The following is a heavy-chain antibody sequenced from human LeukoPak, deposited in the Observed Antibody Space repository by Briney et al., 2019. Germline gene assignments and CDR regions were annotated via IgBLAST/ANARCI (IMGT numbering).Heavy chain of an antibody. D-gene: IGHD6-13*01. Sequence: PSETLSLTCTVSGGSISSGDYYWSWIRQPPGKGLEWIGYIYYSGSTYYSPSLKSRVTISVDTSKNQFSLKLSSVTAADTAVYYCARASMGEQQLVYNWFDPWGQGTLVTVSS. CDR1: GGSISSGDYY. J-gene: IGHJ5*02. V-gene: IGHV4-30-4*08. CDR3: ARASMGEQQLVYNWFDP. CDR2: IYYSGST.